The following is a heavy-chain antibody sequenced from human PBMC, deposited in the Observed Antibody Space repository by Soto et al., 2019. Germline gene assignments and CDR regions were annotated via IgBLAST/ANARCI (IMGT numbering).Heavy chain of an antibody. CDR3: ASVRLFGVVFDY. J-gene: IGHJ4*02. CDR2: IRSKPNKFAT. D-gene: IGHD3-3*01. V-gene: IGHV3-73*01. CDR1: GFNIIGSA. Sequence: PGGSLRLSCVASGFNIIGSAVHWVRQASGKGLEWIGRIRSKPNKFATTYGASMQGRLSFSRDDSKNTAYLQMNSLKTEDTAVYYCASVRLFGVVFDYWGRGTLVTVSS.